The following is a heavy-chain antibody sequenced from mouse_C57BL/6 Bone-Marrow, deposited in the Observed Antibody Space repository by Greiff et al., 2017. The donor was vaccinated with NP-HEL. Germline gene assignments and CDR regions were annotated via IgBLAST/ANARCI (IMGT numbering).Heavy chain of an antibody. D-gene: IGHD2-4*01. Sequence: EVQVVESEGGLVQPGSSMKLSCTASGFTFSDYYMAWVRQVPEKGLEWVANINYDGSSTYYLDSLKSRFIISRDNAKNILYLQMRSLKSEDTATYYCAREGGLRRRTYAMDYWGQGTSVTVSS. CDR3: AREGGLRRRTYAMDY. V-gene: IGHV5-16*01. CDR2: INYDGSST. J-gene: IGHJ4*01. CDR1: GFTFSDYY.